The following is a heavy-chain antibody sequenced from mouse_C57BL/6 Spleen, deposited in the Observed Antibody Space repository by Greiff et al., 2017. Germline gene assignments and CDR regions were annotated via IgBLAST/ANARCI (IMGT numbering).Heavy chain of an antibody. CDR3: ARGNPYAMDY. CDR2: INPNNGGT. V-gene: IGHV1-22*01. D-gene: IGHD2-1*01. Sequence: EVKLVESGPELVKPGASVKMSCKASGYTFTDYNMHWVKQSHGKSLEWIGYINPNNGGTSYNQKFKGKATLTVNKSSSTAYMELRSLTSEDSAVYYCARGNPYAMDYWGQGTSVTVSS. J-gene: IGHJ4*01. CDR1: GYTFTDYN.